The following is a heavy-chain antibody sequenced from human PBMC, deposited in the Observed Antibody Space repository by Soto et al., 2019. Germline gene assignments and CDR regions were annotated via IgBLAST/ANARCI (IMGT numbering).Heavy chain of an antibody. CDR1: GGSVSSGSYY. CDR2: IYYSGST. D-gene: IGHD3-22*01. J-gene: IGHJ4*02. Sequence: ETLSLTCTVSGGSVSSGSYYWSWIRQPPGKGLEWIGYIYYSGSTNYNPSLKSRVTMSVDTSKNQLSLKLTSVTAADTAVYYCARVGDSGYYWYFDYWGQGALVTVSS. CDR3: ARVGDSGYYWYFDY. V-gene: IGHV4-61*01.